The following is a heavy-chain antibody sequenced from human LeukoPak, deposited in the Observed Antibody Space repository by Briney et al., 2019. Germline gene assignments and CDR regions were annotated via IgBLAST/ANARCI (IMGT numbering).Heavy chain of an antibody. Sequence: ASMKVSCKASGYTFTGYYMHWVRQAPGQGLEWMGRINPNSGGTNYAQKFQGRVTMTRDTSISTAYMELSSLRSDDTAVYYCARSYYDSSAQWDNWFDPWGQGTLVTVSS. J-gene: IGHJ5*02. CDR2: INPNSGGT. V-gene: IGHV1-2*02. D-gene: IGHD3-22*01. CDR3: ARSYYDSSAQWDNWFDP. CDR1: GYTFTGYY.